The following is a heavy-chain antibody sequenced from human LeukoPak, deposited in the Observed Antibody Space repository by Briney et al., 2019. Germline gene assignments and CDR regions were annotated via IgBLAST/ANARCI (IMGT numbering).Heavy chain of an antibody. Sequence: SETLSLTCTVSGGSMSNYYWSWIRQPPGKGLEWIAYIYYSGSTDYSPSLKSRVTISIDTSKNQFSLRSSSVTAADTAVYYCARARVPAPFDYWGRGTLVTVSS. J-gene: IGHJ4*02. V-gene: IGHV4-59*01. D-gene: IGHD4/OR15-4a*01. CDR3: ARARVPAPFDY. CDR2: IYYSGST. CDR1: GGSMSNYY.